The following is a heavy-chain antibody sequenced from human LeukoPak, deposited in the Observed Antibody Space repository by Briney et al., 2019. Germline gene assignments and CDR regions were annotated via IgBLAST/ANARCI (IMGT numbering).Heavy chain of an antibody. D-gene: IGHD3-22*01. V-gene: IGHV1-69*13. CDR3: ARGPDYYDSSGYIDY. CDR1: VGTFSSYA. J-gene: IGHJ4*02. Sequence: GASVKVSCKASVGTFSSYAISWVRQAPGQGLEWMGGIIPIFGTANYAQKFQGRVTITADESTSTAYMELSSLRSEDTAVYYCARGPDYYDSSGYIDYWGQGTLVTVSS. CDR2: IIPIFGTA.